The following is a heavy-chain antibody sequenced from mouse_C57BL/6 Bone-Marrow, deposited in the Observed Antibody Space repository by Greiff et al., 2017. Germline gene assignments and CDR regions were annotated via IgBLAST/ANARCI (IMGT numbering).Heavy chain of an antibody. J-gene: IGHJ2*01. CDR2: IYPGSGST. CDR3: ARMGYGYDYDDPCDY. D-gene: IGHD2-4*01. V-gene: IGHV1-55*01. Sequence: QVQLQQSGAELVKPGASVKMSCKASGYTFTSYWITWVKQRPGQGLEWIGDIYPGSGSTNYNEKFKSKATLTVDTSSSTAYMQLSSLTSEDSAVYNCARMGYGYDYDDPCDYWGQGTTLTVSS. CDR1: GYTFTSYW.